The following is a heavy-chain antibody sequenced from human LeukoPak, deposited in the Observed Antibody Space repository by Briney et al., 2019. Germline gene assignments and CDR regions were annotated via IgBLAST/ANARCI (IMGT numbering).Heavy chain of an antibody. V-gene: IGHV4-31*03. CDR2: IYYSGST. CDR3: ASLRRDGYNIDY. J-gene: IGHJ4*02. Sequence: SETLSLTCTVSGGSISSGGYYWSWIRQHPGKGLEWIGYIYYSGSTHYNPSLKSRVTISVDTSKNQFSLRLSSVTAADTAVYYCASLRRDGYNIDYWGQGTPVTVSS. D-gene: IGHD5-24*01. CDR1: GGSISSGGYY.